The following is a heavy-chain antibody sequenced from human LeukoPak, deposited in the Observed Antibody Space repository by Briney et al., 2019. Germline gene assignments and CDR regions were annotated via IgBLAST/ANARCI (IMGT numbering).Heavy chain of an antibody. J-gene: IGHJ4*02. CDR3: AKGGIYAFDY. D-gene: IGHD5-12*01. CDR1: GFTFDSYA. CDR2: ISSTGAGT. Sequence: PGGSLRLSCAASGFTFDSYAMSWVRQAPGKGLEWVSAISSTGAGTYYADSVKGRFTISRDNSKNTLYLQMNGLRAEDTAVYYCAKGGIYAFDYWGQGTLVTVPS. V-gene: IGHV3-23*01.